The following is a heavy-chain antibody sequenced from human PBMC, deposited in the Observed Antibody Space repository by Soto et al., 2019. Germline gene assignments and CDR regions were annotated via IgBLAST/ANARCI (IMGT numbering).Heavy chain of an antibody. Sequence: PGGSLRLSCAASGFTFSSYSMNWVRQAPGKGLEWVSSISSSSSYIYYADSVKGRFTISRDNAKNSLYLQMNSLRAEDTAVYYCARLTVDIVPYDYWGQGTLVTVSS. J-gene: IGHJ4*02. CDR2: ISSSSSYI. D-gene: IGHD5-12*01. CDR3: ARLTVDIVPYDY. CDR1: GFTFSSYS. V-gene: IGHV3-21*01.